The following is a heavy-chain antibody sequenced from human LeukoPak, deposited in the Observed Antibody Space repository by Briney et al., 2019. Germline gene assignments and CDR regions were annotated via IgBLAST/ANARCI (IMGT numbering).Heavy chain of an antibody. CDR1: GFTVSSNY. V-gene: IGHV3-66*01. J-gene: IGHJ3*02. CDR2: IYSGGGT. D-gene: IGHD3-22*01. CDR3: ARGITMIVVVTEDAFDI. Sequence: GGSLRLSCAASGFTVSSNYMSWVRQAPGKGLEWVSVIYSGGGTYYADSVKGRFTISRDNSKNTLYLQMNSLRAEDTAVYYCARGITMIVVVTEDAFDIWGQGTMVTVSS.